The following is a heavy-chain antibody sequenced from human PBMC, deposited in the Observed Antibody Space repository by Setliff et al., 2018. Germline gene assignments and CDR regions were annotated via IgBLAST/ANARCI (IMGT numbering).Heavy chain of an antibody. V-gene: IGHV4-61*09. CDR3: ARAPGRNIRGDY. D-gene: IGHD3-10*01. J-gene: IGHJ4*02. CDR1: GDPMSSRRYY. Sequence: SETLSLTCTVSGDPMSSRRYYWAWIRQPAGKGLEWIGQIYTSGTTNYNPSLKSRVTISADTSKNQFSLKLKSVTAADTAVYYCARAPGRNIRGDYWGQGALVTVSS. CDR2: IYTSGTT.